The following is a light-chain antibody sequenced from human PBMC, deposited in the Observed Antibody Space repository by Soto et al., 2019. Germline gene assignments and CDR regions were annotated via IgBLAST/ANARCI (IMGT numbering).Light chain of an antibody. CDR3: SSYAGTYNLYF. CDR1: SSNIGFDY. J-gene: IGLJ1*01. V-gene: IGLV1-47*01. Sequence: QSVLTQPPSASETPGQRVTISCSGSSSNIGFDYVDWYQHVPGAAPKLLIYRNNLRPPGVPDRFSGSKSGTSASLAISGLRTEDEADYYCSSYAGTYNLYFFGTGTKVTVL. CDR2: RNN.